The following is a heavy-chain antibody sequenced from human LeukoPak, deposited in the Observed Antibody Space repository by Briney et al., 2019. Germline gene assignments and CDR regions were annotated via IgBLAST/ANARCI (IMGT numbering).Heavy chain of an antibody. CDR2: IYYSGST. D-gene: IGHD3-10*01. V-gene: IGHV4-59*01. CDR1: GGSISPYY. CDR3: ARNYYGSGTGPRY. J-gene: IGHJ4*02. Sequence: PSETLSLTCTVSGGSISPYYWSWIRRPPGKGLEWIGYIYYSGSTNYNPSLKSRVTISVDTSKNQFSLKLRSVSAADTAVYYCARNYYGSGTGPRYWGRGTLVTVSS.